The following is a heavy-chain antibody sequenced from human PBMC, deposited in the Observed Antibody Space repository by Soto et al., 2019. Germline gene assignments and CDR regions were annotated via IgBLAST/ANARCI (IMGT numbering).Heavy chain of an antibody. Sequence: SETLSLTCTVSGGSISSSSYCWGWIRQPPGKGLEWIGSIYYSGSTYCNPSLKSRVTISVDTSKNQFSLKLSSVTAADTAVYYCARHLRGGYDSWWFDPWGQGTLVTVSS. D-gene: IGHD5-12*01. V-gene: IGHV4-39*01. CDR1: GGSISSSSYC. J-gene: IGHJ5*02. CDR2: IYYSGST. CDR3: ARHLRGGYDSWWFDP.